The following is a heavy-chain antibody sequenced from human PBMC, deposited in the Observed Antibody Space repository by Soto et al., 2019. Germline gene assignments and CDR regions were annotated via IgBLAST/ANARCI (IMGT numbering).Heavy chain of an antibody. CDR3: AKDMGAYYYYGMDV. Sequence: GGSLRLSCAASGFTFDDYAMHWVRQAPGKGLEWVSGISWNSGSIGYADSVKGRFTISRDNAKNSLYLQMNSLRAEDTALYYCAKDMGAYYYYGMDVWGQGTTVTVSS. CDR1: GFTFDDYA. V-gene: IGHV3-9*01. CDR2: ISWNSGSI. D-gene: IGHD3-16*01. J-gene: IGHJ6*02.